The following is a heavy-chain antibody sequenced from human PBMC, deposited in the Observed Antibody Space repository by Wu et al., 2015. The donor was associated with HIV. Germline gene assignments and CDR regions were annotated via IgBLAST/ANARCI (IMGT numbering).Heavy chain of an antibody. CDR1: RFTTDD. V-gene: IGHV1-8*03. J-gene: IGHJ6*03. Sequence: QVQLVQSGAEVKKPGASVKVSCKASRFTTDDINWLRQATGQGLEWMGWINLNSGNTGYAQKFQGRATISKNTSTITAYVELSSLRSEDTAIYYCARGGIIMGPTIKTSYYMDVWGKGTMVTVSS. CDR2: INLNSGNT. D-gene: IGHD1-26*01. CDR3: ARGGIIMGPTIKTSYYMDV.